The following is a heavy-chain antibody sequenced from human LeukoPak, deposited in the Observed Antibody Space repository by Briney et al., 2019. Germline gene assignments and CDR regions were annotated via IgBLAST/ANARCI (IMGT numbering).Heavy chain of an antibody. CDR2: IYYSGST. Sequence: SETLSLTCTVSGGSISSYYWSWIRRPPGKGLEWIGYIYYSGSTNYNPSLKSRVTISVDTSKNQFSLKLSSVTAADTAVYYCASLGQEYSLDYWGQGTLVTVSS. CDR3: ASLGQEYSLDY. J-gene: IGHJ4*02. D-gene: IGHD5-18*01. V-gene: IGHV4-59*08. CDR1: GGSISSYY.